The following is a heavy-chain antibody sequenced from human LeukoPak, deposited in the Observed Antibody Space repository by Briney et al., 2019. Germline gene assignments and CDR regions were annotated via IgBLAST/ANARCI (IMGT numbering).Heavy chain of an antibody. CDR2: IHSGGST. CDR1: GFTVSSNY. CDR3: ARAVDLYYYDSSGYLVWYY. D-gene: IGHD3-22*01. V-gene: IGHV3-53*01. Sequence: GGSLRLSCAASGFTVSSNYMSWVRQAPGNGLARVSVIHSGGSTYCADSVKCRFTICRDNSKNTLYLQMNSLRAEDTAVYYCARAVDLYYYDSSGYLVWYYWGQGTLVTVSS. J-gene: IGHJ4*02.